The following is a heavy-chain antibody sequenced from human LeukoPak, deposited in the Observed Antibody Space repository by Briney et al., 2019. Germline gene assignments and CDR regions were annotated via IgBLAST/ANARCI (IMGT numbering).Heavy chain of an antibody. V-gene: IGHV4-61*02. CDR2: IYTSGST. CDR1: GGSISSGSYY. J-gene: IGHJ4*02. Sequence: SQTLSLTCTVSGGSISSGSYYWSWIRQPAGKGLEWIVRIYTSGSTNYNPSLKSRVTISVDTSKNQFSLKLSSVTAADTAVYYCASLFDWLPYLDYWGQGTLVTVSS. D-gene: IGHD3-9*01. CDR3: ASLFDWLPYLDY.